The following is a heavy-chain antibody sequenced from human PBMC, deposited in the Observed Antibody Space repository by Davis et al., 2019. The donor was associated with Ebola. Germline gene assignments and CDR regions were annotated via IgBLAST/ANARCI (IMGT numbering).Heavy chain of an antibody. J-gene: IGHJ6*04. Sequence: GESLKISCAASGFTFTSYIMSWVRQAPGKGLEWVSRINSDGSNTSYADSVKGRFTISRDNAKNTLYLQMNSLRAEDTAVYYCARAGHYQLLYYYGMDVWGKGTTVTVSS. V-gene: IGHV3-74*01. CDR1: GFTFTSYI. CDR3: ARAGHYQLLYYYGMDV. D-gene: IGHD2-2*01. CDR2: INSDGSNT.